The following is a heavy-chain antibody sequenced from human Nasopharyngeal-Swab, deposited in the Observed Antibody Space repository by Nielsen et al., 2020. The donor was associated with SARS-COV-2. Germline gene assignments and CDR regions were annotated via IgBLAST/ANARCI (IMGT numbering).Heavy chain of an antibody. CDR1: GYTFTSYG. D-gene: IGHD3-3*01. J-gene: IGHJ2*01. CDR2: ISAYNGNT. V-gene: IGHV1-18*01. CDR3: ARLGHGDFWSGYYKVWYFDL. Sequence: ASVKVSCKASGYTFTSYGISWGRQAPGQGLEWMGWISAYNGNTNYAQKLQGRVTMTTDTPTSTAYMELRSLRSDDTAVYYCARLGHGDFWSGYYKVWYFDLWGRGTLVTVSS.